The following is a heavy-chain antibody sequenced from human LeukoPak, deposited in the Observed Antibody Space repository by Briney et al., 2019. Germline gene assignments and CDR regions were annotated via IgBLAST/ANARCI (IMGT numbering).Heavy chain of an antibody. Sequence: ASVKVSCKASGYTLTSYFIHWVRQAPGQGLEWMGIINPSGGSTSYAQKFQGRVTMTRDTSTSTVYMELSSLRSEDTAVYYCARDQDPGAFDIWGQGTMVTVSS. J-gene: IGHJ3*02. V-gene: IGHV1-46*01. CDR2: INPSGGST. CDR3: ARDQDPGAFDI. CDR1: GYTLTSYF.